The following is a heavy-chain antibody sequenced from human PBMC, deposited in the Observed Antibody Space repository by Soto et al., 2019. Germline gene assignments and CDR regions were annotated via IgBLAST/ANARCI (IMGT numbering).Heavy chain of an antibody. D-gene: IGHD3-10*01. V-gene: IGHV4-30-2*01. CDR3: ARGNRMVRGEPIYFDY. Sequence: SETLSLTCAVSGGSISSCGYSWTWIRQPPGKGLEWVGHTYHTGTAYYSPSLKSRVTISVDTSKNQFSLKLTSVTAADTAVYYCARGNRMVRGEPIYFDYWGQGTLVTVSS. J-gene: IGHJ4*02. CDR1: GGSISSCGYS. CDR2: TYHTGTA.